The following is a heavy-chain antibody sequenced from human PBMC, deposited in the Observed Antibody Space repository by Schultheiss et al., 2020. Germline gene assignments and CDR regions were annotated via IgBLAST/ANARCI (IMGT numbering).Heavy chain of an antibody. D-gene: IGHD3-22*01. CDR2: ISTHGGTT. CDR1: GFSFISHT. CDR3: ASSSSGYYDY. Sequence: GGSLRLSCAASGFSFISHTMHWVRQAPGKGLEYVSAISTHGGTTYYADSVKGRFTISRDNAKNSLYLQMNSLRDEDTAVYYCASSSSGYYDYWGQGTLVTVSS. J-gene: IGHJ4*02. V-gene: IGHV3-64*02.